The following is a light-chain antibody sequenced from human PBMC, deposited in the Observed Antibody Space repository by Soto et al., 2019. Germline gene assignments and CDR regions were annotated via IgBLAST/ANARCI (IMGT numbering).Light chain of an antibody. Sequence: ETLLTQSPATLSVSPGETATLSCRASQSVSNSLAWYRQKPGQPPSLLIYATSTRATGVPARFTGSGSGTELTLTISSLQSEDFAVYYCHQYYDWPPWTFGQGTKVDIK. CDR1: QSVSNS. J-gene: IGKJ1*01. CDR2: ATS. CDR3: HQYYDWPPWT. V-gene: IGKV3-15*01.